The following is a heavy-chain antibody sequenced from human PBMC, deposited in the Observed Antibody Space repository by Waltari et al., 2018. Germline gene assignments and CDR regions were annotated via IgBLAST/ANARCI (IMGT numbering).Heavy chain of an antibody. CDR3: VRHARTTSGGKHFDH. J-gene: IGHJ4*02. CDR2: MYFSGST. V-gene: IGHV4-39*01. D-gene: IGHD2-15*01. Sequence: QLQLQESGPGLVKASETLSLTCTVSGDSISSSSYYWGWVRQPRGKGLAWMGNMYFSGSTYYNPSLKSRVTISGDTSKSQFSLKLSSVTAADTSMYYCVRHARTTSGGKHFDHWGQGMLVTVSP. CDR1: GDSISSSSYY.